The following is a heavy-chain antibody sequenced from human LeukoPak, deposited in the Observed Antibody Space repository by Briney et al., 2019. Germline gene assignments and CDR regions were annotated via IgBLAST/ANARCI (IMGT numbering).Heavy chain of an antibody. Sequence: GGSLRLSCAASGFTFSGYAMSWVRQAPGKGLEWVSAISGSGGSTYYADSVKGRFTISRDNSKNTLYLQMNSLRAEDTAVYYCARCSGTSCYKPFDYWGQGTLVTVSS. CDR3: ARCSGTSCYKPFDY. J-gene: IGHJ4*02. V-gene: IGHV3-23*01. CDR1: GFTFSGYA. D-gene: IGHD2-2*01. CDR2: ISGSGGST.